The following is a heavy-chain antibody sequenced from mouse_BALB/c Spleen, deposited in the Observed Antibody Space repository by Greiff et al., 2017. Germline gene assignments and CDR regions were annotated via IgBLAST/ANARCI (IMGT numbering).Heavy chain of an antibody. V-gene: IGHV1-9*01. Sequence: QVQLQQSGAELMKPGASVKISCKATGYTFSSYWIEWVKQRPGHGLEWIGEILPGSGSTNYNEKFKGKATFTADTSSNTAYMQLSSLTSEDSAVYYCARGGNYLWFAYWGQGTLVTVSA. D-gene: IGHD2-1*01. CDR2: ILPGSGST. CDR1: GYTFSSYW. CDR3: ARGGNYLWFAY. J-gene: IGHJ3*01.